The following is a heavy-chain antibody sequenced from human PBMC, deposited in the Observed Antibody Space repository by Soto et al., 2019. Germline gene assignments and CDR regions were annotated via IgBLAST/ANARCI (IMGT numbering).Heavy chain of an antibody. Sequence: QVQLQQWGAGLLKPSETLSLTCAVYGGSFSGYSWNWIRQPPGKGLEWIGEVNHSGSTNYNPSLKSRVTMSLDTSKNQFSLKLTSVTAAETAVYYCARGSSGWYSIDYWGQGTLVTVSS. D-gene: IGHD6-19*01. J-gene: IGHJ4*02. CDR1: GGSFSGYS. CDR3: ARGSSGWYSIDY. V-gene: IGHV4-34*01. CDR2: VNHSGST.